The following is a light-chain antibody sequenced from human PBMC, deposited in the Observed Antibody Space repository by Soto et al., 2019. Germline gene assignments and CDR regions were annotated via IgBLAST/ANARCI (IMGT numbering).Light chain of an antibody. CDR3: QHYNSFSRT. CDR2: KAA. V-gene: IGKV1-5*03. J-gene: IGKJ1*01. Sequence: DIKMTPSPFTLSASVGERVALTCRASDNIVHWVAWYHQKPGKAPKLLIYKAANLADEVPSRFAGSGSGTDFTLTITRLQPDDFATYYCQHYNSFSRTFGQGTKVDIK. CDR1: DNIVHW.